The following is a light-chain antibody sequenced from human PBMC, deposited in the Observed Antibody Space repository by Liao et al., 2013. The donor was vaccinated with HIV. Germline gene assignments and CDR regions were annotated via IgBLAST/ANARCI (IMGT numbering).Light chain of an antibody. CDR2: YDS. J-gene: IGLJ1*01. V-gene: IGLV3-21*04. CDR1: NIGSTS. CDR3: QVWDSSSDHPYV. Sequence: SYVLTQPPSVSVAPGKTARMTCGGNNIGSTSVHWFQQRPGQAPVLVIYYDSDRPSGIPERFSGSNSGNTATLTISRVEAGDEADYYCQVWDSSSDHPYVFGTGTKVTVL.